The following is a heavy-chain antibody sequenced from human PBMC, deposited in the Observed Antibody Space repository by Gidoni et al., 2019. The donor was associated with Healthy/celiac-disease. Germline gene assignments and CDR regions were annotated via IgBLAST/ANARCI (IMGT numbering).Heavy chain of an antibody. J-gene: IGHJ6*02. CDR3: ARDYKVAATDPYYYYYYGMDV. V-gene: IGHV3-7*03. CDR1: GFTFSSYW. CDR2: IKQDGSEK. Sequence: EVQLVESGGGLVQPGGSLRLSCAASGFTFSSYWMSWVRQAPGKGRGWVANIKQDGSEKYYVDSVKGRFTISRDNAKNSLYLQMNSLRAEDTAVYYCARDYKVAATDPYYYYYYGMDVWGQGTTVTVSS. D-gene: IGHD2-15*01.